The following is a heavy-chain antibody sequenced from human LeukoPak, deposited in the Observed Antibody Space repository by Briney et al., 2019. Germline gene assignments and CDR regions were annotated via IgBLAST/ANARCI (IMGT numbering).Heavy chain of an antibody. Sequence: GGSLRLSCAASEFTFSSYGMSWVRQAPGKGLEWVSAISGSGGSTYYADSVKGRFTISRDNSKNTLYLQMSSLRAEDTAVYYCAKEATRSMNYFDYSGQGTLVTVSS. CDR3: AKEATRSMNYFDY. D-gene: IGHD1-26*01. J-gene: IGHJ4*02. V-gene: IGHV3-23*01. CDR2: ISGSGGST. CDR1: EFTFSSYG.